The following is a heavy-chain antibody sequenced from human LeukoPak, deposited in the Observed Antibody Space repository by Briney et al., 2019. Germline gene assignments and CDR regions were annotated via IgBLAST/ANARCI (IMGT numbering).Heavy chain of an antibody. J-gene: IGHJ6*02. CDR3: AKPHIVQTYYGMDV. CDR1: GFTFSSYA. V-gene: IGHV3-23*01. D-gene: IGHD2-8*01. Sequence: PGGSLRLSCAASGFTFSSYAMSWVRQAPGKGLEWVPAISGSGGSTYYADSVKGRFTISRDNSKNTLYLQMNSLRAEDTAVYYCAKPHIVQTYYGMDVWGQGTTVTVSS. CDR2: ISGSGGST.